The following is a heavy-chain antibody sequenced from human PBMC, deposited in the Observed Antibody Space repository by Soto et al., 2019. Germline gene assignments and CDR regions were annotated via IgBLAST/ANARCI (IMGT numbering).Heavy chain of an antibody. CDR3: AAGPMIVVVSPYYYYGMDV. V-gene: IGHV1-58*01. D-gene: IGHD3-22*01. J-gene: IGHJ6*02. CDR1: GFTFTSSA. Sequence: SVKVSCKASGFTFTSSAVQWVRQARGQRLEWIGWVVVGSGNTNYAQKFQERVTITRDMSTSTAYMELSSLRSEDTAVYYCAAGPMIVVVSPYYYYGMDVWGQGTTVTVSS. CDR2: VVVGSGNT.